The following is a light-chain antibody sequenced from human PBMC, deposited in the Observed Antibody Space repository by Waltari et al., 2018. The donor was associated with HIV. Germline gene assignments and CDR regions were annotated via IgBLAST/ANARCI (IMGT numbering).Light chain of an antibody. CDR1: DSNVGTPDG. CDR3: QSYDRQFSSWV. J-gene: IGLJ3*02. Sequence: QSVLTQPPSVSAAPGQTVTISCTGSDSNVGTPDGVHWYQFPPGAPPKLLISLNTNRPSGVPDRFSGSKSGTSASLVISGLQAEDEADYFCQSYDRQFSSWVFGGGTKVTVL. CDR2: LNT. V-gene: IGLV1-40*01.